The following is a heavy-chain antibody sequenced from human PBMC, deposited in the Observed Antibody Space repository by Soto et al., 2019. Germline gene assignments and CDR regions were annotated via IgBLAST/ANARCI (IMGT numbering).Heavy chain of an antibody. J-gene: IGHJ4*02. CDR1: GFTFSSYS. D-gene: IGHD2-15*01. CDR2: ISSSSSYI. Sequence: GGSLRLSCAASGFTFSSYSMNWVRQAPGKGLEWVSSISSSSSYIYYADSVKGRFTISRDNAKNSLYLQMNSLRAEDTAVYYCAAGYCSGGSCYSTPLDYWGQGTLVTVSS. CDR3: AAGYCSGGSCYSTPLDY. V-gene: IGHV3-21*01.